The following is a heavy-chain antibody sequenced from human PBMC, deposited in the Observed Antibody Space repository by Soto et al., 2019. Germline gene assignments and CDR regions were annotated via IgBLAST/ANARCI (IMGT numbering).Heavy chain of an antibody. J-gene: IGHJ5*02. CDR3: ARLDGAIAAAPLA. Sequence: PSETLSLTCTGSGGSISSSSYYWGWIRQPPGKGLEWIGSIYYSGSTYYNPSLKSRVTISVDTSKNQFSLKLSSVTAADTAVYYCARLDGAIAAAPLAWGQGTLVTVSS. D-gene: IGHD6-13*01. CDR1: GGSISSSSYY. V-gene: IGHV4-39*01. CDR2: IYYSGST.